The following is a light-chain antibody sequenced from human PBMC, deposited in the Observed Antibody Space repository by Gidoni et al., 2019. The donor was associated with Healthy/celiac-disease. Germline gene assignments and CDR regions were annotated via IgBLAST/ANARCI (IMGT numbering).Light chain of an antibody. V-gene: IGKV3-11*01. J-gene: IGKJ4*01. Sequence: IVLTQSPATLSLSPGERATLSCRASQSVSSYLAWYQQKPGQAPRFSGSGSGTDFTLTISSLEPEDFAVYYCQQRSNWLTFGGGTKVEIK. CDR3: QQRSNWLT. CDR1: QSVSSY.